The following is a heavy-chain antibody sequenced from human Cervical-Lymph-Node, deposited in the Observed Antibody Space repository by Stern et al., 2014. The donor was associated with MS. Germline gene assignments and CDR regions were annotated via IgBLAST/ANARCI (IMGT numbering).Heavy chain of an antibody. V-gene: IGHV5-51*01. CDR1: GYKFTNQW. Sequence: EVQLVESGAEVKKPGESLKISCKTSGYKFTNQWIAWVRQMPGKGLEFMGIIYPGDSDPRYNPSFQGQVTISADKSVNTAYLQWSSLKASDTAMYYCATHPVGPWGQGTLVTVSS. J-gene: IGHJ5*02. CDR2: IYPGDSDP. CDR3: ATHPVGP.